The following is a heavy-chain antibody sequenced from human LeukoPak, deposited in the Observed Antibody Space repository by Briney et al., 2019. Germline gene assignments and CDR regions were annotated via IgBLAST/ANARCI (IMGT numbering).Heavy chain of an antibody. CDR3: AREGHYGNEGFDV. CDR1: GFSFSRSW. J-gene: IGHJ3*01. Sequence: GGSLRLSCAGSGFSFSRSWMSWIRQAPGKGLEWVANIKQDGSAKYYSASVKGRFTISRDNSKNSLYLQMDSLGVEDTAVYYCAREGHYGNEGFDVWGQVTLVRVAS. D-gene: IGHD4-17*01. V-gene: IGHV3-7*01. CDR2: IKQDGSAK.